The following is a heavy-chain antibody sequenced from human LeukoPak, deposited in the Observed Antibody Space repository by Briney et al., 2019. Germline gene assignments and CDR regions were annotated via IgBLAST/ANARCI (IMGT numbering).Heavy chain of an antibody. Sequence: GASVKVSCKASGGPFSSYAISWVRQAPGQGLEWMGRIIPILDIANYAQRFQGRVTITADKSTSTVYMELSSLRSDDTAVYYCARGARMGNYYGSGSPDTGMDVWGQGTTVTVSS. J-gene: IGHJ6*02. D-gene: IGHD3-10*01. V-gene: IGHV1-69*04. CDR1: GGPFSSYA. CDR3: ARGARMGNYYGSGSPDTGMDV. CDR2: IIPILDIA.